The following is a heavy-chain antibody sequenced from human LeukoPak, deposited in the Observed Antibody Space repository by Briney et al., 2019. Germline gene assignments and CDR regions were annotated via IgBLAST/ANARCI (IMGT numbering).Heavy chain of an antibody. CDR2: IYTSGST. Sequence: SETLSLTCTVSGDSIRSYYWSWIRQPAGKGLEWIGRIYTSGSTSYNPSLKSRVTMSIDTSKNQFPLKLNSVTAADTAVYYCARVWSGSYDYWGQGTLVTVSS. V-gene: IGHV4-4*07. CDR3: ARVWSGSYDY. D-gene: IGHD1-26*01. J-gene: IGHJ4*02. CDR1: GDSIRSYY.